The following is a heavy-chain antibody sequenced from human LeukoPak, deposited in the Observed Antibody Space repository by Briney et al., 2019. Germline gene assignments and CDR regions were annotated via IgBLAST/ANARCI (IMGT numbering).Heavy chain of an antibody. CDR2: TYYRSKWNN. D-gene: IGHD3-9*01. V-gene: IGHV6-1*01. Sequence: SQTLSLTCAISGDSVSSNNGAWNWIRQSPSRGLEWLGRTYYRSKWNNDYAESLISRITISPVTSKNQFSLQLYSVTPEDTAVYYCARDVGTTGWHTFDYWGQGTLVTVSS. J-gene: IGHJ4*02. CDR1: GDSVSSNNGA. CDR3: ARDVGTTGWHTFDY.